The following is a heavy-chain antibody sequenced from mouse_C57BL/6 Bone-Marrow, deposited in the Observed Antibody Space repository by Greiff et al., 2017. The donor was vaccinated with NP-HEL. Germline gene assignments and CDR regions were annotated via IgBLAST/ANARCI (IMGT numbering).Heavy chain of an antibody. D-gene: IGHD1-1*01. CDR3: TTSGSTPYYYAMDY. Sequence: EVQLQQSGAELVRPGASVKLSCTASGFNIKDYYMHWVKQRPEQGLEWIGRIDPEDGDTEYAPKVQGKATMTADTSSNTAYLQLSSLTSEDTAVYYCTTSGSTPYYYAMDYWGQGTSVTVSS. J-gene: IGHJ4*01. CDR1: GFNIKDYY. V-gene: IGHV14-1*01. CDR2: IDPEDGDT.